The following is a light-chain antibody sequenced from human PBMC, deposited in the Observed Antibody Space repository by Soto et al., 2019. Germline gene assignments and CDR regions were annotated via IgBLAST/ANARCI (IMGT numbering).Light chain of an antibody. CDR1: QGISNY. Sequence: IPLNQSSTSTSAPFGDRVTIPCWASQGISNYLGWYQQKPGKVPKSLIYSASSLQSGVPSKFSVSGSGTDFTLTIYDLKTDDFATYYCQQYYRYPWTFGQGTKVDI. V-gene: IGKV1-16*02. CDR2: SAS. CDR3: QQYYRYPWT. J-gene: IGKJ1*01.